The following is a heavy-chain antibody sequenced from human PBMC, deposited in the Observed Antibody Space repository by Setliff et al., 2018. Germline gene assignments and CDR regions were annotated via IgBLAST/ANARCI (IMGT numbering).Heavy chain of an antibody. D-gene: IGHD3-10*01. Sequence: SETLSLTCTVSGGSVSPYFWSWIRQPPGKGLEWIGYVYHNGNTNFNPSLKSRVTISLDKSRNQFSLHLNSVTASDTAVYYCARASYGWGSHYKIKWFDPWGQGTLVTVSS. CDR2: VYHNGNT. J-gene: IGHJ5*02. V-gene: IGHV4-59*08. CDR1: GGSVSPYF. CDR3: ARASYGWGSHYKIKWFDP.